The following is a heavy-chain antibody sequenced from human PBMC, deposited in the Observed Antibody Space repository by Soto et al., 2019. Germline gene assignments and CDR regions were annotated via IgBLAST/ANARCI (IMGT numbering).Heavy chain of an antibody. CDR1: GFTFSSYA. CDR2: ISGSGGST. D-gene: IGHD1-20*01. CDR3: AKYGSGNWNRCEPECDY. V-gene: IGHV3-23*01. Sequence: EVQLLESGGGLVQPGGSLRLSCAASGFTFSSYAMSWVRQAPGKGLEWVSAISGSGGSTYYADSVKGRFTISRDNSKNTLYMQMNSHRTEDTAVYYGAKYGSGNWNRCEPECDYWGQGTLVTVSS. J-gene: IGHJ4*02.